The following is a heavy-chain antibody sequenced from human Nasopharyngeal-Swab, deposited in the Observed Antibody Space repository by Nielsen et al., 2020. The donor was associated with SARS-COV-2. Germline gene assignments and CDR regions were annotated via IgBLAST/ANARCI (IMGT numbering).Heavy chain of an antibody. V-gene: IGHV3-66*02. CDR2: IYSDAST. Sequence: GESLKISCEVSGFSVSYNYMSWVRQAPGKGLEYVSVIYSDASTYYADSVKGRFTISRDNSKNTLYLQMNSLRAEDTAVYYCARVLGGYYGMDVWGQGTTVTVSS. J-gene: IGHJ6*02. D-gene: IGHD4-23*01. CDR3: ARVLGGYYGMDV. CDR1: GFSVSYNY.